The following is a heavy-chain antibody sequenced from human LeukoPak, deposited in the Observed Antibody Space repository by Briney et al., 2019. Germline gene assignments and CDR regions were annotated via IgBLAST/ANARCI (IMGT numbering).Heavy chain of an antibody. CDR1: GFTFSSYA. Sequence: GGSLRLSCAASGFTFSSYAMHWVRQAPGKGLEWVAVISYDGSNKYYADSVKGRFTISRDNSKNTLYLQMNSLRAEDTAVYYCARGGVGSGYGIDGDFDYWGQGTLVAVSS. J-gene: IGHJ4*02. CDR3: ARGGVGSGYGIDGDFDY. CDR2: ISYDGSNK. D-gene: IGHD5-12*01. V-gene: IGHV3-30*04.